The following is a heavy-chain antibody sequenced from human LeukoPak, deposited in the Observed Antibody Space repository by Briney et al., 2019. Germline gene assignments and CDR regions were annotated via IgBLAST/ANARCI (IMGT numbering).Heavy chain of an antibody. CDR1: GGSFSGYY. V-gene: IGHV4-34*01. CDR3: ARGRRSYAWLVLKYYFDY. J-gene: IGHJ4*02. CDR2: INHSGST. Sequence: SETLSLTCAVYGGSFSGYYWSWIRQPPGKGVEWIGEINHSGSTNYNPSLKSRVTISVDTSKNQFSLKLSSVTAADTAVYYCARGRRSYAWLVLKYYFDYWGKGTLVTVSS. D-gene: IGHD6-19*01.